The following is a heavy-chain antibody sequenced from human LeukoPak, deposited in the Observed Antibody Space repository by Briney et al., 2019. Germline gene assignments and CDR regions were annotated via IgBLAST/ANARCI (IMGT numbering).Heavy chain of an antibody. CDR1: GFTFSSYA. D-gene: IGHD3-22*01. CDR2: ISYDGSNK. CDR3: ARDLQAISSGYYYGDYYYYGMDV. V-gene: IGHV3-30-3*01. J-gene: IGHJ6*02. Sequence: GGSLRLSCAASGFTFSSYAMHCVRQAPGKGLEWVAVISYDGSNKYYADSVKGRFTISRDNSKNTLYLQMNSLRAEDTAVYYCARDLQAISSGYYYGDYYYYGMDVWGQGTTVTVSS.